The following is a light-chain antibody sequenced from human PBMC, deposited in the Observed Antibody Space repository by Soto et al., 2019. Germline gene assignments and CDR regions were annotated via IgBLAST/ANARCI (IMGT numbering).Light chain of an antibody. CDR1: SSNIGAGYD. V-gene: IGLV1-40*01. Sequence: QAVVTQPPSVSGAPGQRVTISCTGTSSNIGAGYDVHWYQQLPGTAPKLLISGNSNRPSGVPDRFSGSKSGTSASLAITGLQAEDEADYYCQSFDSSLSGSDVVFGGGTKLTVL. CDR2: GNS. CDR3: QSFDSSLSGSDVV. J-gene: IGLJ2*01.